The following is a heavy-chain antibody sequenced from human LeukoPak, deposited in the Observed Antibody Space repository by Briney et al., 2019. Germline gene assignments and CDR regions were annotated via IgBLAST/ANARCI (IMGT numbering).Heavy chain of an antibody. Sequence: XTFXXXWMSWVRQXPGKGLEGVANIKEDGDEKYYVDSVQGRFTISRDNTKKSLYLQMNSLRAEDTAMYFCARDPKWERVFDYWGQGTLVTVSS. CDR2: IKEDGDEK. CDR3: ARDPKWERVFDY. CDR1: XTFXXXW. V-gene: IGHV3-7*01. D-gene: IGHD1-26*01. J-gene: IGHJ4*02.